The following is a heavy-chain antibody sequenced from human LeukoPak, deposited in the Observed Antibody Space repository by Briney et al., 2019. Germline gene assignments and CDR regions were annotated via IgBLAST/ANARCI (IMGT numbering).Heavy chain of an antibody. CDR1: GFTFSSYA. V-gene: IGHV3-64*01. D-gene: IGHD6-13*01. Sequence: GGSLRLSCAASGFTFSSYAMHWVRQAPGKGLEYVSAISSNGGSTYYANSVKGRFTISRDNSKNTLYLQMGSLRAEDMAVYYCARRIAAAGTRFGNAFDIWGQGTMVTVSS. CDR2: ISSNGGST. J-gene: IGHJ3*02. CDR3: ARRIAAAGTRFGNAFDI.